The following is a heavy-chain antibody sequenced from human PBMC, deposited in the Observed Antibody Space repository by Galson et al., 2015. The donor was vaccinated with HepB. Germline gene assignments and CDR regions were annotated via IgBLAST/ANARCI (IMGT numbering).Heavy chain of an antibody. V-gene: IGHV1-69*13. D-gene: IGHD6-25*01. CDR3: ATSRTAAAGVY. Sequence: SVKVSCKASGGTFSNYTINWVRQAPGQGLEWMGGIIPMFGTSNYAPEFQGRVTITADESTSTAYIELSSLRSEDTAVFYCATSRTAAAGVYWGQGTLVTVSS. CDR2: IIPMFGTS. J-gene: IGHJ4*02. CDR1: GGTFSNYT.